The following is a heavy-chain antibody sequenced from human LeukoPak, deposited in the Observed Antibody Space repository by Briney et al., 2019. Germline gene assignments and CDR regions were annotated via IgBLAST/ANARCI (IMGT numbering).Heavy chain of an antibody. CDR1: GGSISSYY. V-gene: IGHV4-59*08. Sequence: SETLSLTCTVSGGSISSYYWGWIQQPPGKGLEWVGNIHYSGGTNYNPSLKSRVTIAVDTSNNQFSLKLSSVTAADTAVYYCARHLGMSTMDYWGQGTLVTVSS. J-gene: IGHJ4*02. CDR2: IHYSGGT. D-gene: IGHD5/OR15-5a*01. CDR3: ARHLGMSTMDY.